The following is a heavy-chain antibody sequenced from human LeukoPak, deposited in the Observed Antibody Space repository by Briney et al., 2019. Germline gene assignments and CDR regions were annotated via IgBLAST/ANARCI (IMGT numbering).Heavy chain of an antibody. CDR1: GFTFSSYA. J-gene: IGHJ6*04. D-gene: IGHD3-10*01. CDR3: AKEGPYYYGSGSMMDV. Sequence: GGWLRLSCAASGFTFSSYAMSSVRQAPGKGLEWVSAISGSGGSTYYADSVKGRFTISRDNSKNTLYLQMNSLRAEDTAVYYCAKEGPYYYGSGSMMDVWGKGTTVTISS. V-gene: IGHV3-23*01. CDR2: ISGSGGST.